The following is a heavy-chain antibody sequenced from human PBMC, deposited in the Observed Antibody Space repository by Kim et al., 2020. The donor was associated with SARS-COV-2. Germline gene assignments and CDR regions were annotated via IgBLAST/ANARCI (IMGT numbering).Heavy chain of an antibody. CDR3: ARLRGPGLTHYFDY. V-gene: IGHV1-3*01. D-gene: IGHD3-10*01. J-gene: IGHJ4*02. Sequence: SQKFQGRVTITRDTSASTAYMELSSLRSEDTAVYYCARLRGPGLTHYFDYWGQGTLVNVSS.